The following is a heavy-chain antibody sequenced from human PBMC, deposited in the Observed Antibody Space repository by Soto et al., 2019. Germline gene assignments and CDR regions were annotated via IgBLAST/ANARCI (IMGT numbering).Heavy chain of an antibody. Sequence: SVKVSCKASGYNFSDYYIHWVRQAPGQGLEWLGWVSPKSGGTNYAQKFKGRVTMTRDTSSNTVYMDLSGLKSDDTAVFYCAREISGGGTLNWFDPWGQGTMVTV. J-gene: IGHJ5*02. CDR2: VSPKSGGT. CDR3: AREISGGGTLNWFDP. D-gene: IGHD2-8*02. V-gene: IGHV1-2*02. CDR1: GYNFSDYY.